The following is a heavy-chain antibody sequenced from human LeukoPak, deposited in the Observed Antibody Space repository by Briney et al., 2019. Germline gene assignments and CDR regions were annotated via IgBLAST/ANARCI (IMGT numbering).Heavy chain of an antibody. CDR3: ARELGGFDY. J-gene: IGHJ4*02. CDR2: IYYSGST. V-gene: IGHV4-59*01. D-gene: IGHD7-27*01. CDR1: GGSISSYY. Sequence: SKTLSLTCTVSGGSISSYYWSWIRQPPGKGLEWIGYIYYSGSTNYNPSLKSRVTISVDTSKNQFSLKLSSVTAADTAVYYCARELGGFDYWGQGTLVTVSS.